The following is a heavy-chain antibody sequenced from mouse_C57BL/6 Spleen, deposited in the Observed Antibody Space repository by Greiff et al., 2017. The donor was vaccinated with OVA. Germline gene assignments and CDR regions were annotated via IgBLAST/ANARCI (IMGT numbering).Heavy chain of an antibody. CDR3: ARGGYYGSSYGAMDY. V-gene: IGHV1-78*01. CDR1: GYTFTDHT. J-gene: IGHJ4*01. Sequence: VKLMESDAELVKPGASVKISCKVSGYTFTDHTIHWMKQRPEQGLEWIGYIYPRDGSTKYNEKFKGKATLTADKSSSTAYMQLNSLTSEDSAVYFCARGGYYGSSYGAMDYWGQGTSVTVSS. CDR2: IYPRDGST. D-gene: IGHD1-1*01.